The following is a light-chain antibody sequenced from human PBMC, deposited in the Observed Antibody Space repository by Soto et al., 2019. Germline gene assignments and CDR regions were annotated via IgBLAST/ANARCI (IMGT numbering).Light chain of an antibody. CDR1: QSISSY. CDR3: QQSYSTPYT. Sequence: DIQMTQSPSFLFASVGDRVTVTCRASQSISSYLNWYQQKPGKAPKLLIYAASSLQSGVPSRFSGSGSGTDITLTISSLQPEDFATYYCQQSYSTPYTFGQGTKLEIK. V-gene: IGKV1-39*01. CDR2: AAS. J-gene: IGKJ2*01.